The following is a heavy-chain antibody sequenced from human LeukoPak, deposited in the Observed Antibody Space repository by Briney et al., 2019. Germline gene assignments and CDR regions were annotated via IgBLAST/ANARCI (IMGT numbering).Heavy chain of an antibody. CDR3: ARGSQVSWFAGGRWGVGY. Sequence: GASVKVSCKASGGTFSSYAISWVRQAPGQGLEWMGGIIPIFGTANYAQKFQGRVTITTDESTSTAYMELSSLRSEDTAVYYCARGSQVSWFAGGRWGVGYWGQGTLVTVSS. V-gene: IGHV1-69*05. CDR1: GGTFSSYA. D-gene: IGHD6-13*01. CDR2: IIPIFGTA. J-gene: IGHJ4*02.